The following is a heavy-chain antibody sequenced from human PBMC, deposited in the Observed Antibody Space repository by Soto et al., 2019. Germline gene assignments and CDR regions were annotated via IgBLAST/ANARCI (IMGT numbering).Heavy chain of an antibody. J-gene: IGHJ4*02. Sequence: QVQLVQSGAEVKNPGASVTVSCKASGERFTTYGISWVRQAPGQGLEWMGWISTYNTNTNYAPKFQGRLLLTTDTSTNTAHMELRSLRPDDTAVYYCARWAGQVRDYGGPFDYWGQGTLVTVSS. D-gene: IGHD4-17*01. CDR3: ARWAGQVRDYGGPFDY. V-gene: IGHV1-18*04. CDR2: ISTYNTNT. CDR1: GERFTTYG.